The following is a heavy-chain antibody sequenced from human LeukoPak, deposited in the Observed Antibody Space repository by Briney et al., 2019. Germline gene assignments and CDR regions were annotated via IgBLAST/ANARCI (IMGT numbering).Heavy chain of an antibody. D-gene: IGHD3-10*01. V-gene: IGHV3-23*01. J-gene: IGHJ4*02. CDR2: ISGSGGTT. Sequence: PGGSLRLSCAASGFTFSRYAMSWVRQAPGKGLEWVSSISGSGGTTYYADSVQGRFTISRDNSKNTLYLQMNSLGAEDTSVYYCAKDLSWFGGFLATFGYWGQGTLATVSS. CDR1: GFTFSRYA. CDR3: AKDLSWFGGFLATFGY.